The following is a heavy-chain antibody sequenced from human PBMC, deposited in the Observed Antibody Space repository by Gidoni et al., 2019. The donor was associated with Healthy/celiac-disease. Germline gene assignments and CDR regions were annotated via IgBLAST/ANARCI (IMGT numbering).Heavy chain of an antibody. J-gene: IGHJ4*02. V-gene: IGHV3-74*01. CDR2: INSDGSST. CDR1: GVTVRSDG. CDR3: ARERRALYCSGGSCYSGLDY. D-gene: IGHD2-15*01. Sequence: EVQLVESGGGLVQPGGSLRLSCAASGVTVRSDGMNWVRQAPGKGLVWVSRINSDGSSTSYADSVKGRFTISRDNAKNTLYLQMNSLRAEDTAVYYCARERRALYCSGGSCYSGLDYWGQGTLVTVSS.